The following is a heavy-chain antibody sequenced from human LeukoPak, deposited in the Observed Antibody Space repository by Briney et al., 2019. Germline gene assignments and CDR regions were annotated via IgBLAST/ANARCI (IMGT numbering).Heavy chain of an antibody. V-gene: IGHV3-30-3*01. Sequence: PGGSLRLSCAASGFTFSSYAMHWVRQAPGKGLEWVAVISYDGSNKYYADSVEGRLTISRDNSKNTLYLQMNSLRAEDTAVYYCAGAFDNYFDYWGQGTLVTVSS. CDR1: GFTFSSYA. J-gene: IGHJ4*02. CDR2: ISYDGSNK. CDR3: AGAFDNYFDY.